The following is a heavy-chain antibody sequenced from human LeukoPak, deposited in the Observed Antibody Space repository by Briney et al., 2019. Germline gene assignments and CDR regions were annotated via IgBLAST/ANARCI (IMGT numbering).Heavy chain of an antibody. CDR1: GGSISSSSYY. CDR2: IFHSGSI. V-gene: IGHV4-39*01. D-gene: IGHD6-13*01. J-gene: IGHJ4*02. CDR3: ARYGSYSSSWYFDY. Sequence: SETLSLTCTVSGGSISSSSYYWGWIRQSPGKGLEWIGSIFHSGSIYYDPSLKSRVTISVDTSKNQFSLKLSSVTAADTAVYYCARYGSYSSSWYFDYWGQGTLVTVSS.